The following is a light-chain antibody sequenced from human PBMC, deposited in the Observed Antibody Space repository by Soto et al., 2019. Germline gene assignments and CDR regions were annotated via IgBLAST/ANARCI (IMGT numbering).Light chain of an antibody. J-gene: IGLJ1*01. Sequence: QSVLTQPASVSGSPGQSITISCTGTRSDVGSYNLVSWYQQHPGKAPKLMIYEGSKRPSGVSNRFSGSKSGNTASLTISGLQAEDEADYYCCSHAGSSTHYVFGTGTKVTVL. V-gene: IGLV2-23*01. CDR3: CSHAGSSTHYV. CDR2: EGS. CDR1: RSDVGSYNL.